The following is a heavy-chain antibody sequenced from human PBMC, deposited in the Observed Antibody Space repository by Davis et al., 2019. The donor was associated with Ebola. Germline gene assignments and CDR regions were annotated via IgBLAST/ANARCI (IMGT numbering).Heavy chain of an antibody. CDR2: IKSKTDGGTT. CDR3: ARGPEDYYFDY. CDR1: GFTFSNAW. V-gene: IGHV3-15*01. Sequence: GGSLRLSCAASGFTFSNAWMSWVRQAPGKGLEWVGRIKSKTDGGTTDYAAPVKGRFTISRDNPKNAVYLQMNSLRVEDTAVYYCARGPEDYYFDYWGQGTLVTVSS. J-gene: IGHJ4*02.